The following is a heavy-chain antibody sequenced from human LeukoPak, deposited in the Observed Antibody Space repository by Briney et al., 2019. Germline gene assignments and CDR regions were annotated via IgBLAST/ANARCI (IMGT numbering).Heavy chain of an antibody. CDR1: GFTFSSYG. CDR3: ARDRQYYGSGSYFTFDY. J-gene: IGHJ4*02. V-gene: IGHV3-30*02. D-gene: IGHD3-10*01. CDR2: IRYDGSNK. Sequence: GGSLRLSCAASGFTFSSYGMHWVRQAPGKGLEWVAFIRYDGSNKYYADSVKGRFTISRDNSKNTLYLQMNSLRAEDTAVYYCARDRQYYGSGSYFTFDYWGQGTLVTVSS.